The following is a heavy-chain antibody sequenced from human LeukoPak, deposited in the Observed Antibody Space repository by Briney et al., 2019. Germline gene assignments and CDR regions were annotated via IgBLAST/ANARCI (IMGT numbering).Heavy chain of an antibody. CDR1: GFTLSSYG. J-gene: IGHJ4*02. V-gene: IGHV3-23*01. Sequence: GRSLRLSCAASGFTLSSYGMGWVRQAPGKGLEWVSVISGSGGSIYYADSVKGRFTISRDNSKSTLYLQMNSLRVEDTAIYYCAREAFYKSGWYSLFGHWGQGTLVTVSS. CDR2: ISGSGGSI. D-gene: IGHD6-19*01. CDR3: AREAFYKSGWYSLFGH.